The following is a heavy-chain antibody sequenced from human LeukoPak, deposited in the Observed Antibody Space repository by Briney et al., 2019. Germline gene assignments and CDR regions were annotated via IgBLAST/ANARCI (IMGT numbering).Heavy chain of an antibody. CDR3: AREYDILTGSSSGTTLFDY. Sequence: SETLSLTCTVSGGSISSYYWSWIRQPPGKGLEWIGYIYYSGSTNYNPSLKSRVTISVDTSKNQFSLKLSSVTAADTAVYYCAREYDILTGSSSGTTLFDYWGQGTLVTVSS. CDR1: GGSISSYY. J-gene: IGHJ4*02. D-gene: IGHD3-9*01. CDR2: IYYSGST. V-gene: IGHV4-59*01.